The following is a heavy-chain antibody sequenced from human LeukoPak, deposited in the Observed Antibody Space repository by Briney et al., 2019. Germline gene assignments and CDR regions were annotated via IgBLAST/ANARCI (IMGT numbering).Heavy chain of an antibody. CDR3: AKEIGGLLWFGELFDYYCGMDV. D-gene: IGHD3-10*01. V-gene: IGHV3-23*01. CDR1: GFTFSSYA. CDR2: ISGSGGST. J-gene: IGHJ6*02. Sequence: GGSLRLSCAASGFTFSSYAMSWVRQAPGKGLEWVSAISGSGGSTYYADSVKGRFTISRDNSKNTLYLQMNSLRAEDTAVYYCAKEIGGLLWFGELFDYYCGMDVWGQGTTVTVSS.